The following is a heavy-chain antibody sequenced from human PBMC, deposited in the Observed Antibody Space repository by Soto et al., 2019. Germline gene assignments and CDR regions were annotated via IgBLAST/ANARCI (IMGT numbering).Heavy chain of an antibody. CDR1: GFTFSDYY. CDR2: ISSSGSTI. Sequence: GGSLRLSCAASGFTFSDYYMSWIRQAPGKGLEWVSYISSSGSTIYYADSVKGRFTISRDNAKNSLYLQMNSLRAEDTAVYYCARHGQRGYSYGYSFFFDYWGQGTLVTVSS. CDR3: ARHGQRGYSYGYSFFFDY. J-gene: IGHJ4*02. V-gene: IGHV3-11*01. D-gene: IGHD5-18*01.